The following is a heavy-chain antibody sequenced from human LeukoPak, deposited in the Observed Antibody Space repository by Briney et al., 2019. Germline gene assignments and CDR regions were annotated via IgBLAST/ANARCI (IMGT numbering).Heavy chain of an antibody. D-gene: IGHD2-2*01. CDR3: ASLDEIVVVQTATNNWFDP. CDR2: ISYDGSNK. V-gene: IGHV3-30*01. Sequence: GRSLRLSCAASGFTFSSYVMHWVRQAPGKGLEWVAVISYDGSNKYYADSVKGRFTISRDNSKNTLYLQMNSLRAEDTAVYYCASLDEIVVVQTATNNWFDPWGQGTLVTVSS. CDR1: GFTFSSYV. J-gene: IGHJ5*02.